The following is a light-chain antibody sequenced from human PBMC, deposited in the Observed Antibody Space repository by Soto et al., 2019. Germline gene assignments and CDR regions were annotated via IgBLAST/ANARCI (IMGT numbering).Light chain of an antibody. V-gene: IGKV4-1*01. CDR1: QTVLTSSNNKNF. CDR3: QQYYRSPLT. J-gene: IGKJ4*01. CDR2: WAS. Sequence: DIVMTQSPDSLAVSLGERATINCKSSQTVLTSSNNKNFLAWYRQKPGQPPKLLIYWASTRESGVPDRFSGSGSGTDFTLTISSLQAEDVAVYYCQQYYRSPLTFGGGTKVQIK.